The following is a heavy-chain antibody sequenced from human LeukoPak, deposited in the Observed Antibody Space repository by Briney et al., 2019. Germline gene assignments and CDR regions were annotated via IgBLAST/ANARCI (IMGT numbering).Heavy chain of an antibody. J-gene: IGHJ4*02. V-gene: IGHV4-30-4*01. D-gene: IGHD5-18*01. CDR2: IYYSGST. CDR1: GGSISSGDYH. Sequence: PSETLSLTCTVSGGSISSGDYHWSWIRQPPGKGLEWIGYIYYSGSTYYNPSLKSRVTISVDTSKNQFSLKLSSVTAADTAVYYCARESGYSYGLDYWGQGTLVTVSS. CDR3: ARESGYSYGLDY.